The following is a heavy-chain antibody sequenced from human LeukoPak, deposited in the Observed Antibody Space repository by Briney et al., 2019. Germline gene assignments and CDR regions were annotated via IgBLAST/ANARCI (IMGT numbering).Heavy chain of an antibody. CDR3: ARGGDYDYVWGSYRRSWRLDV. CDR1: GFTFSSYA. V-gene: IGHV3-30*04. Sequence: GGSLRLSCAASGFTFSSYAMHWVRQAPGKGLEWVAVISYDGSNKYYADSVKGRFTISRDNSKNTLYVQMNSLRAEDTAVYYCARGGDYDYVWGSYRRSWRLDVWGQGTTVTVSS. D-gene: IGHD3-16*02. CDR2: ISYDGSNK. J-gene: IGHJ6*02.